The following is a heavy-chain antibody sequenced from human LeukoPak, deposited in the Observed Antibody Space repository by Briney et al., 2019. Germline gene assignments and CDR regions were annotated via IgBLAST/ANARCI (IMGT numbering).Heavy chain of an antibody. D-gene: IGHD2-2*01. CDR3: ARTTGGYCTSTSCLFEY. V-gene: IGHV1-2*02. J-gene: IGHJ4*02. Sequence: SVKASCRASGLTLTDYYIHWVRQAPGQGLEWMGWINPNSGTTNFAQKFQGRVTMTRDTSISTAYIELSRLRSDDTAVYYCARTTGGYCTSTSCLFEYWGQGTLVTVSS. CDR1: GLTLTDYY. CDR2: INPNSGTT.